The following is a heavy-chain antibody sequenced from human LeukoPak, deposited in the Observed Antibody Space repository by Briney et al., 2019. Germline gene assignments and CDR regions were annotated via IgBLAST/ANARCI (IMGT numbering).Heavy chain of an antibody. CDR3: ARGEEHGSGTVHFDY. Sequence: KPSETLSLTCAVSGASISSSHWWSWARQPPRKGLEWIGEIYHGGSTNCNPSLKGRVTMSVDRSNNQFSLRLTSVTAADTAVYYCARGEEHGSGTVHFDYWGQGTLVTVSS. D-gene: IGHD3-10*01. CDR1: GASISSSHW. J-gene: IGHJ4*02. V-gene: IGHV4-4*02. CDR2: IYHGGST.